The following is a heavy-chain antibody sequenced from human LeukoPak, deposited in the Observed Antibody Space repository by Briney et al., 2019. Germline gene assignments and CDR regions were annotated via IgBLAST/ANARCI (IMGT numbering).Heavy chain of an antibody. CDR2: INPSDGAT. CDR1: GYTFTMFY. D-gene: IGHD3-16*01. J-gene: IGHJ6*03. Sequence: PRASVKVSCKASGYTFTMFYIHWVRQAPGQGLEWMGMINPSDGATTYAQRFQGRVTMTRDMSTTTVYMDLRSLRSGDTAVYFCGREQRGGLSGSLGGLFASYYTYYYMDVWGRGTTVTVSS. V-gene: IGHV1-46*01. CDR3: GREQRGGLSGSLGGLFASYYTYYYMDV.